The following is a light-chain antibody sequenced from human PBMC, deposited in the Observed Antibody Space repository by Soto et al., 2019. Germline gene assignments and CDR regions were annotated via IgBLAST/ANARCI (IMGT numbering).Light chain of an antibody. CDR3: QRFGTSPPWT. CDR1: QSISSTN. J-gene: IGKJ1*01. CDR2: GAS. V-gene: IGKV3-20*01. Sequence: EMVLTQSPGTLSLSPVERATLSCMASQSISSTNLAWYQQKPGQAPRLLIYGASIRATGVPDRFSGSGSGTDFTLTITRLEPEDFAVYYCQRFGTSPPWTFGQGTKVDIK.